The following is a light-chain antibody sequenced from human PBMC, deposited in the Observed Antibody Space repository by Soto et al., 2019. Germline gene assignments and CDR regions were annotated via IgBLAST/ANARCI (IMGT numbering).Light chain of an antibody. CDR2: EVS. J-gene: IGLJ1*01. Sequence: QSALTQPPSASGSPGQSVTISCTGTSSVVGGYNYVSWYQQHPGKAPKLMIYEVSKRPSGVPDRFSGSKSGNTASLTVSGLQAEDEAEYYCSSYAGSNNYVFGTGTKVTVL. CDR3: SSYAGSNNYV. CDR1: SSVVGGYNY. V-gene: IGLV2-8*01.